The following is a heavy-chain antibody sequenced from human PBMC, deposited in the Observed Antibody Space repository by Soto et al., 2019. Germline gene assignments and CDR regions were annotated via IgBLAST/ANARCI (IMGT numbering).Heavy chain of an antibody. V-gene: IGHV3-21*01. CDR1: GFTFSSYS. J-gene: IGHJ6*02. CDR2: ISSSSSYI. D-gene: IGHD3-3*01. Sequence: PGGSLRLSCAASGFTFSSYSMNWVRQAPGKGLEWVSSISSSSSYIYYADSVKGRFTISRDNAKNSLYLQMNSLRAEDTAVYYCARDNSDFWSVYYDDYYGMDVWGQGTTVTVSS. CDR3: ARDNSDFWSVYYDDYYGMDV.